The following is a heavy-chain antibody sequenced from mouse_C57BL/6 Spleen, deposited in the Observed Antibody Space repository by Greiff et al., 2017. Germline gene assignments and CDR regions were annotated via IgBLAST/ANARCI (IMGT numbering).Heavy chain of an antibody. CDR2: IYPSDSET. V-gene: IGHV1-61*01. CDR1: GYTFTSYW. CDR3: ARLWELGDYYAMDD. Sequence: QVQLQQPGAELVRPGSSVKLSCKASGYTFTSYWMDWVKQRPGQGLEWIGNIYPSDSETHYNQKFKDKATLTVDKSSSTAYMQLSSLTSEDSAVYYCARLWELGDYYAMDDWGQGTSVTVSS. J-gene: IGHJ4*01. D-gene: IGHD2-1*01.